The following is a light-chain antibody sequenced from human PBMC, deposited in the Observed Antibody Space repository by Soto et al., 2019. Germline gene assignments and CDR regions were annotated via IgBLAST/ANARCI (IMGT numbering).Light chain of an antibody. V-gene: IGLV2-14*03. CDR1: SSDVGGYNY. CDR3: RSYTSRDTLV. CDR2: DVN. Sequence: QSALTQPASVSGSPGQSITISCTGTSSDVGGYNYVSWYQHLPGKAPKLMIYDVNNRPSGVSRRFSGSKSGNTASLTISGLQAEDEADYYCRSYTSRDTLVFVGGTKLTVL. J-gene: IGLJ3*02.